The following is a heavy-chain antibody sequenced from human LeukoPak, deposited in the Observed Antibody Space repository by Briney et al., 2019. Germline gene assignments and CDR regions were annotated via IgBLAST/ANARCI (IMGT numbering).Heavy chain of an antibody. CDR2: ISYDGSNK. Sequence: GGSLRLSCAASGFTFSSYAMHWVHQAPGKGLEWVAVISYDGSNKYYADSVKGRFTISRDNSKNTLYLQMNSLRAEDTAVYYCARSNVVVTAKLDYWGQGTLVTVSS. V-gene: IGHV3-30*04. CDR1: GFTFSSYA. J-gene: IGHJ4*02. CDR3: ARSNVVVTAKLDY. D-gene: IGHD2-21*02.